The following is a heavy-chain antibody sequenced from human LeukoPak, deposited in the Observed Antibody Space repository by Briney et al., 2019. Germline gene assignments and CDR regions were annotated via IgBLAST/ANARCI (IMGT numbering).Heavy chain of an antibody. J-gene: IGHJ4*02. CDR1: GFTFSTYA. D-gene: IGHD2-15*01. V-gene: IGHV3-23*01. CDR3: ALEDTLNYYSFDS. CDR2: ISENGATT. Sequence: PGGSLRLSCAASGFTFSTYAMSWVRQAPGKGLQWVSAISENGATTNYADSVRGRFTVSRDNSKHTLYLQMNSLRAEDTAVYYCALEDTLNYYSFDSWGQGTLVTVSS.